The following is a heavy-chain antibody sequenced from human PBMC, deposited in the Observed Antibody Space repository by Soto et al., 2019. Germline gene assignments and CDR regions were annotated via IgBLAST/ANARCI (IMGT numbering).Heavy chain of an antibody. V-gene: IGHV3-30*09. CDR2: ISPDGVNK. J-gene: IGHJ4*02. CDR3: ARRLTTTVSALGY. D-gene: IGHD4-4*01. Sequence: QVQLVESGGGVVQPGGSLRLSCKASGFTFTSYAIHWVHQAPGKGLEWVSVISPDGVNKHSAESVRGRFVISRDNSKNTVHLEMNRLRLDDTAVYFCARRLTTTVSALGYWGQGSLVNVSS. CDR1: GFTFTSYA.